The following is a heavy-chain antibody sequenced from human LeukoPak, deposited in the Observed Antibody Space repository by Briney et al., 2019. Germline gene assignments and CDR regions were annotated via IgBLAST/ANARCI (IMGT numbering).Heavy chain of an antibody. D-gene: IGHD5-18*01. CDR2: IYTSGST. CDR3: ARGGYGYGYYYYGMDV. Sequence: PSETLSLTCTVSGGSISSYYWSWIRQPAGKGLEWIGRIYTSGSTNYNPSLKSRVTMSVDTSKNQFSLKLSSVTAADTAVYYCARGGYGYGYYYYGMDVWGQGTTVTVSS. J-gene: IGHJ6*02. V-gene: IGHV4-4*07. CDR1: GGSISSYY.